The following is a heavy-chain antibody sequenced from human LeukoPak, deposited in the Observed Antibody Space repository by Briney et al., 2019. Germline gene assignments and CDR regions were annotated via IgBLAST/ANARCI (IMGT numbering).Heavy chain of an antibody. D-gene: IGHD3-3*01. CDR2: IYYSGST. CDR1: GGSISSSSYY. J-gene: IGHJ4*02. CDR3: ARAIRLYYDFWSGETGFFDY. Sequence: SETLSLTCTVSGGSISSSSYYWGWIRQPPGKGLEWIGSIYYSGSTYYNPSLKSRVTISVDTSKNQFSLKLSSVTAADTAVYYCARAIRLYYDFWSGETGFFDYWGQGTLVTVSS. V-gene: IGHV4-39*01.